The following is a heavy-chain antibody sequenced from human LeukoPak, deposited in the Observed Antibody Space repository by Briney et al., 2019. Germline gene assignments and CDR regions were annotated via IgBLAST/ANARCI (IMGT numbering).Heavy chain of an antibody. J-gene: IGHJ6*02. Sequence: PSGTLSLTCAVSGDSISSDIWWNWVRQPPGKGLEWIGEINHSGSTNYNPSLKSRVTISVDTSKNQFSLKLSSVTAADTAVYYCARGEVDTAMVGFYYYYGMDVWGQGTTVTVSS. V-gene: IGHV4-4*02. CDR1: GDSISSDIW. CDR3: ARGEVDTAMVGFYYYYGMDV. D-gene: IGHD5-18*01. CDR2: INHSGST.